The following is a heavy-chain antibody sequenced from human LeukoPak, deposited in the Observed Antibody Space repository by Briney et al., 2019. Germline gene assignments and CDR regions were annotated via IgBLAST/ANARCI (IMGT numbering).Heavy chain of an antibody. CDR3: ARLRPRNYFDY. CDR2: IYYSGST. J-gene: IGHJ4*02. Sequence: WGTLSLTCTVSGGSISSYYWSWIRQPPGKGLEWIGYIYYSGSTNYNPSLKSRVTISVDTSKNQFSLKLSSVTAADTAVYYCARLRPRNYFDYWGQGTLVTVSS. V-gene: IGHV4-59*08. CDR1: GGSISSYY.